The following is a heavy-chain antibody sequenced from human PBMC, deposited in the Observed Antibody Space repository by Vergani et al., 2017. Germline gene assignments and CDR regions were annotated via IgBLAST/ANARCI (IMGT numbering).Heavy chain of an antibody. Sequence: QVRLQESGPGLVKPSETLSLTCSVSGCSMSGYYWSWIRQPPGKELEWIGYMYHSGSTNYNPSHETRVNISVDTSKNQFSLKLNSVTAADTAVYYCGRVADFYGLGSRLLDLWGQGILVTVSS. D-gene: IGHD3-10*01. CDR3: GRVADFYGLGSRLLDL. V-gene: IGHV4-59*01. CDR2: MYHSGST. CDR1: GCSMSGYY. J-gene: IGHJ5*02.